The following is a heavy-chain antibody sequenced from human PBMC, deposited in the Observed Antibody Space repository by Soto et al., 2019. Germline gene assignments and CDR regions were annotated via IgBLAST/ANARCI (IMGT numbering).Heavy chain of an antibody. Sequence: SETLSLTCTVSGASIRSTDYYWSWIRQSPGKGLEWIGEFNPGGSTNYNPSLKSRLTISADRSTSQVSLRLTSVTAADAAVYFCARSAASFGGASYLGAWGQGTLVTVSS. CDR3: ARSAASFGGASYLGA. V-gene: IGHV4-39*01. D-gene: IGHD1-26*01. CDR1: GASIRSTDYY. CDR2: FNPGGST. J-gene: IGHJ5*02.